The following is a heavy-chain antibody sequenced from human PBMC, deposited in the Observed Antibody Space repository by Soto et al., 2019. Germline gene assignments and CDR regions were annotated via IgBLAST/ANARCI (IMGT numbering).Heavy chain of an antibody. CDR1: GGSISSSRYY. D-gene: IGHD6-19*01. V-gene: IGHV4-39*01. Sequence: QLQLQESGPGLVKPSETLSLICTVSGGSISSSRYYWDWIRQPPGKGLEWIGSIHYSGNAYHNPSLRSRVTISVDTSKNQFSLKLTSVTAADTAIYYCARHGIHDSSGWSILWYYFDHWGQGTLVTVSS. CDR2: IHYSGNA. J-gene: IGHJ4*02. CDR3: ARHGIHDSSGWSILWYYFDH.